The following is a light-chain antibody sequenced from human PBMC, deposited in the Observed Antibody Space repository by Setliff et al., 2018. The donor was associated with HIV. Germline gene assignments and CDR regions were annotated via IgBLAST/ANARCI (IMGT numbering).Light chain of an antibody. CDR3: CPYTSISTYV. V-gene: IGLV2-14*03. CDR1: SSDVGRYNY. J-gene: IGLJ1*01. CDR2: DVS. Sequence: QSALTQPASVSGSPGQSITISCTGTSSDVGRYNYVSWYQQHPGKTPKLIIYDVSKWPSGVSNRFSASKSGNTASLTISGLQAEDEADYYCCPYTSISTYVFGTGTKVTVL.